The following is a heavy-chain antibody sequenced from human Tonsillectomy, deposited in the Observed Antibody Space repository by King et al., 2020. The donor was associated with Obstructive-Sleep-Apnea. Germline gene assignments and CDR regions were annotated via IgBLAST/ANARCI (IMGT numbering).Heavy chain of an antibody. J-gene: IGHJ6*02. CDR3: ARLYSSSWPYYYGLDI. D-gene: IGHD6-13*01. V-gene: IGHV4-59*08. Sequence: VQLQESGPGLVKPSETLSLTCTVSGGSISSYSWSWIRQPPGKGLEWIGYIYYSGSTNYNPSLKGRVTISVDTSKNQFSLKLSSVTAADTAVYYCARLYSSSWPYYYGLDIWGQGTTVTVSS. CDR1: GGSISSYS. CDR2: IYYSGST.